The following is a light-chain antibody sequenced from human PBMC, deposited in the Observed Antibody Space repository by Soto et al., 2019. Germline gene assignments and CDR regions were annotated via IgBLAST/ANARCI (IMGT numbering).Light chain of an antibody. CDR1: SSDVGGYNY. CDR2: EVT. V-gene: IGLV2-14*01. CDR3: SSYTSSITYV. J-gene: IGLJ1*01. Sequence: QAVLTQPASVSGSPGQSITISCTGTSSDVGGYNYDSWYQQHPGKAPKLMIYEVTNRPSGVSNRFSGSKSGNTASLTISGLQADDEADYYCSSYTSSITYVFGTGTKLTVL.